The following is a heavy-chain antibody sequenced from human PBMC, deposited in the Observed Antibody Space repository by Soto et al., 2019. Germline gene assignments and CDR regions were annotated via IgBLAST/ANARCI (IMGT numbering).Heavy chain of an antibody. V-gene: IGHV1-69*01. CDR2: IIPIFGTP. D-gene: IGHD1-20*01. CDR3: ARSPGITGTRASQYAMDV. Sequence: QVQLVQSGAEVKKPGSSVRVSCKASGDTFNTFAISWVRQAPGQGLGWMGGIIPIFGTPDYAQQFPGRVTISADESTSTAYLELRSLRSEDTAVYYCARSPGITGTRASQYAMDVWGQGTTVTVSS. J-gene: IGHJ6*02. CDR1: GDTFNTFA.